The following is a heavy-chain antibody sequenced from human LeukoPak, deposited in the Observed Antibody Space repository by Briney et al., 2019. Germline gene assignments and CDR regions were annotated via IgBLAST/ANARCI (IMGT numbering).Heavy chain of an antibody. V-gene: IGHV4-4*09. CDR2: IYTSGSN. Sequence: PSETLSLTCTVSGGSISSYYWSWIRQPPGKGLEWIGYIYTSGSNNYNPSLKSRVTISVDTSKNQFSLKLSSVTAADTAVYCCARHVAGAFFDYWGQGTLVTVSS. CDR1: GGSISSYY. J-gene: IGHJ4*02. CDR3: ARHVAGAFFDY. D-gene: IGHD6-19*01.